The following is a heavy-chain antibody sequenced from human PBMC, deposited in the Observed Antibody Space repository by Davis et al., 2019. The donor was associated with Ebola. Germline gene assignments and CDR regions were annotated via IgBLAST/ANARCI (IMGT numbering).Heavy chain of an antibody. J-gene: IGHJ6*03. CDR3: ARGPIQYNGNYYYYYMDV. Sequence: PSETLSLTCTVSDGSISSHYWNWIRQPPGKGLEWIGIIYDSGRTNYNPSLKSRVTISADTSKNQFSLKLRSVTAADTAVYYCARGPIQYNGNYYYYYMDVWGRGTTVTVSS. D-gene: IGHD1-14*01. V-gene: IGHV4-59*11. CDR1: DGSISSHY. CDR2: IYDSGRT.